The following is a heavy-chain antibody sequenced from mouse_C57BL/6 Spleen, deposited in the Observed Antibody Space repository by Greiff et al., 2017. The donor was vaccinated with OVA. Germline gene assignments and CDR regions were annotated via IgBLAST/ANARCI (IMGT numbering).Heavy chain of an antibody. V-gene: IGHV1-39*01. CDR2: INPNYGTT. D-gene: IGHD1-1*01. Sequence: LMESGPELVKPGASVKISCKASGYSFTDYNMNWVKQSTGQSLEWIGVINPNYGTTRYNQKFKGKATLTVDQSSSTAYMQLNSLTSEDSAVYYCARTYYGDAMDYWGQGTSVTVSS. CDR3: ARTYYGDAMDY. CDR1: GYSFTDYN. J-gene: IGHJ4*01.